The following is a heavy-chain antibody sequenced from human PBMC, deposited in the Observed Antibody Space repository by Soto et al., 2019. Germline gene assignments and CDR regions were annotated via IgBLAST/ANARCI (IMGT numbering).Heavy chain of an antibody. Sequence: QVQLVQSGAEVKKPGASVKVSCKASGYIFTTYGITWVRQAPGQGLEWMGWISANNGNTNYAQKLQGRVTMTTDTSASTAYMELRSLRSDDTAVYYCARSPPYYDRSGYSYWGQGTLVTVSS. J-gene: IGHJ4*02. CDR3: ARSPPYYDRSGYSY. CDR2: ISANNGNT. D-gene: IGHD3-22*01. CDR1: GYIFTTYG. V-gene: IGHV1-18*01.